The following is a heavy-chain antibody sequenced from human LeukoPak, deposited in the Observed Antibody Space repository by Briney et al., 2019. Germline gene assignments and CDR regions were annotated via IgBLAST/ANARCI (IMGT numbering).Heavy chain of an antibody. Sequence: GGSLRLSCAASGFTFSSYAKRWVRQAPGKGLEWVSAISGSGGSTYYADSVKGRFTISRDNSKNTLYLQMNSLRAGDTAVYYCAKESVGATDYWGQGTLVTVSS. CDR3: AKESVGATDY. D-gene: IGHD1-26*01. CDR2: ISGSGGST. V-gene: IGHV3-23*01. CDR1: GFTFSSYA. J-gene: IGHJ4*02.